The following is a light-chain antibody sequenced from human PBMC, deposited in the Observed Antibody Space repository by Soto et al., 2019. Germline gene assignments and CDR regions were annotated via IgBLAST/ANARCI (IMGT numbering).Light chain of an antibody. J-gene: IGLJ2*01. V-gene: IGLV2-14*01. CDR1: SSDVGGYNY. CDR2: EVS. Sequence: QSVLTQPASVSGSPGQSITISCTGTSSDVGGYNYVSWYQHHPGKAPKLMVYEVSNRPSGVSNRFSGSKSGNTASLTISGLQAEDEAEYYCSSYTGSSNGVFGGGTKLTVL. CDR3: SSYTGSSNGV.